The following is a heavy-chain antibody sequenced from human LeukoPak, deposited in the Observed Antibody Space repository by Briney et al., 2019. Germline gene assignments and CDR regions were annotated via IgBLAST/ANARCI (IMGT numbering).Heavy chain of an antibody. V-gene: IGHV4-34*01. D-gene: IGHD2/OR15-2a*01. CDR3: ARATTFLGMDV. CDR1: GGSISSYY. Sequence: PSETLSLTCTVSGGSISSYYWSWIRQPPGKGLEWIGEINHSGSTNYNPSLKSRVTISVDTSKNQFSLKLSSVTAADTAVYYCARATTFLGMDVWGQGTTVTVSS. CDR2: INHSGST. J-gene: IGHJ6*02.